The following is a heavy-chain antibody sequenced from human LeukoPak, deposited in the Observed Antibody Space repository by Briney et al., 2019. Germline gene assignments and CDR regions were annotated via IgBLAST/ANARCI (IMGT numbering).Heavy chain of an antibody. D-gene: IGHD2-15*01. Sequence: GGSLRLSCAASGFTFSSYTMNWVRQAPGKGLEWVSAISGSGGSTYYADSVKGRFTISRDNSKNTLYLQMNSLRAEDTAVYYCAKVAEGYCSGGSCYGAYYFDYWGQGTLVTVSS. CDR2: ISGSGGST. CDR3: AKVAEGYCSGGSCYGAYYFDY. V-gene: IGHV3-23*01. J-gene: IGHJ4*02. CDR1: GFTFSSYT.